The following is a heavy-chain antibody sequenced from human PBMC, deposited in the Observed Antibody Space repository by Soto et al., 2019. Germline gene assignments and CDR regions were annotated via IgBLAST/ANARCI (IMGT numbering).Heavy chain of an antibody. CDR1: VGSISSYY. Sequence: SETLSLTCTVSVGSISSYYWSWIRQPPGKGLEWIGYIYYSGSTNYNPSLKSRVTISVDTSKNQFSLKLSSVTAADTAVDYCARGRRGDFWSGKRNWFDPWGQGTLVTVS. V-gene: IGHV4-59*01. D-gene: IGHD3-3*01. CDR2: IYYSGST. J-gene: IGHJ5*02. CDR3: ARGRRGDFWSGKRNWFDP.